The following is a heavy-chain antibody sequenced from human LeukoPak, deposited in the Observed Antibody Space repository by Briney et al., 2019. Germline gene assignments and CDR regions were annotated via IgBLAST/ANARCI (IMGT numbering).Heavy chain of an antibody. CDR3: AKAERDDGWFGGYDY. D-gene: IGHD3-10*01. CDR2: ISGSGGST. Sequence: QSGGSLRLSCAASGFTFSSYAMSWVRQAPGKGLEWVSAISGSGGSTYYADSVKGRFTISRDNSKNTLYLQMNSLRAEDTAVYFCAKAERDDGWFGGYDYWGQGILVTVSS. CDR1: GFTFSSYA. J-gene: IGHJ4*02. V-gene: IGHV3-23*01.